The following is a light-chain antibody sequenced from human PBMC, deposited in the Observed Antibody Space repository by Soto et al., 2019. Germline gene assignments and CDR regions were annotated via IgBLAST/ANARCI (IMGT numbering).Light chain of an antibody. CDR2: DVT. CDR3: CSYAGSYSYV. CDR1: SSDVGGYNY. V-gene: IGLV2-11*01. J-gene: IGLJ1*01. Sequence: VLTQPRSVSGSPGQSVAISCTGTSSDVGGYNYVSWYQQHPGKAPKLMIYDVTKRPSGVPDRFSASKSGNTASLTISGLQADDEADYYCCSYAGSYSYVFGTGTKVTVL.